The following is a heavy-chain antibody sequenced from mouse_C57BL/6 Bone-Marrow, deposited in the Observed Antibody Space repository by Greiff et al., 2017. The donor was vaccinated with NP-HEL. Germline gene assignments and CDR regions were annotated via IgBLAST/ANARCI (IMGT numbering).Heavy chain of an antibody. CDR3: ARLYYFDY. CDR2: INPYNGGT. J-gene: IGHJ2*01. CDR1: GYTFTDYY. V-gene: IGHV1-19*01. Sequence: EVKLQESGPVLVKPGASVKMSCKASGYTFTDYYMNWVKQSHGKGLEWIGVINPYNGGTSYNQKFKGKATLTVDKSSSTAYMELNSLTSEDSAVYYCARLYYFDYWGQGTTLTVSS.